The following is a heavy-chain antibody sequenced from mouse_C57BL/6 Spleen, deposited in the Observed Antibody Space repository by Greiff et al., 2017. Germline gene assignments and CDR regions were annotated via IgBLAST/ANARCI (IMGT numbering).Heavy chain of an antibody. CDR2: ISYDGSN. CDR1: GYSITSGYY. Sequence: ESGPGLVKPSQSLSLTCSVTGYSITSGYYWNWIRQFPGNKLEWMGDISYDGSNNYNPSFKKRISITRDTSKNQFLLKLNSVTTEDTATYYCARDPYYGNSRKYFDVWGTGTTVTVSS. D-gene: IGHD2-1*01. V-gene: IGHV3-6*01. J-gene: IGHJ1*03. CDR3: ARDPYYGNSRKYFDV.